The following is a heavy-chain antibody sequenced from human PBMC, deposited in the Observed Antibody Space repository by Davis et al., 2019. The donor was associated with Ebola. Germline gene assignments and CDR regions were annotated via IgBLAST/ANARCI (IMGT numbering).Heavy chain of an antibody. CDR2: IHPDDSDT. V-gene: IGHV5-51*01. D-gene: IGHD2/OR15-2a*01. J-gene: IGHJ5*01. CDR1: GYTFTNYW. Sequence: GESLKISCKGSGYTFTNYWLGWVRQMPGKGLEWMGIIHPDDSDTRYSPSFQGQVTFSVDKSISTAYVQWSSLRASDTATYYCARLQWGQHGAAFYYQGWFDSWGRGTLVTVSS. CDR3: ARLQWGQHGAAFYYQGWFDS.